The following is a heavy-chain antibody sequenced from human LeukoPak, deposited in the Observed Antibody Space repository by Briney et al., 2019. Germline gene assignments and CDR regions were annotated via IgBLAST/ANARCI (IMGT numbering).Heavy chain of an antibody. V-gene: IGHV1-2*02. Sequence: ASVKVSCKASGYTFTGYYMHWVRQAPGQGLEWMGWINPNSGGTYYAQKFQGRVTMTRDTSISTAYMELSRLRSDDTAVYYCARDRPPSGSYNHNWFDPWGQGTLVTVSS. D-gene: IGHD1-26*01. CDR3: ARDRPPSGSYNHNWFDP. J-gene: IGHJ5*02. CDR1: GYTFTGYY. CDR2: INPNSGGT.